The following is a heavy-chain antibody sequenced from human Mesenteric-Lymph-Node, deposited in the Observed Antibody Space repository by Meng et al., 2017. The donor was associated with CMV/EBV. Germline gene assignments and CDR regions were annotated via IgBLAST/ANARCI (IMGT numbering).Heavy chain of an antibody. V-gene: IGHV3-21*04. CDR3: AKSFGRGPYYGMDV. CDR1: GFTFSSYS. CDR2: ISSSSSYI. D-gene: IGHD3-16*01. J-gene: IGHJ6*02. Sequence: GESLKISCAASGFTFSSYSMNWVRQAPGKGLEWVSSISSSSSYIYYADSVKGRFTISRDNAKNSLYLQMNSLRAEDTAVYYCAKSFGRGPYYGMDVWGQGTTVTVSS.